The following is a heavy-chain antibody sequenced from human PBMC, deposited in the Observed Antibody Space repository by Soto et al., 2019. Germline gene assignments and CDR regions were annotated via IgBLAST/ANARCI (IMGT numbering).Heavy chain of an antibody. CDR3: ATAHDSKNYYYYGMDV. D-gene: IGHD2-15*01. CDR2: IYYSGST. J-gene: IGHJ6*02. Sequence: PSETLSLTCTVSGGSISRGDPYWMWIRQPPGKGLEWIGHIYYSGSTYYSPSLKSRVTLSVDTSKNQFSLKLTSVTAADTAVYYCATAHDSKNYYYYGMDVWGPGTTVTAP. CDR1: GGSISRGDPY. V-gene: IGHV4-30-4*01.